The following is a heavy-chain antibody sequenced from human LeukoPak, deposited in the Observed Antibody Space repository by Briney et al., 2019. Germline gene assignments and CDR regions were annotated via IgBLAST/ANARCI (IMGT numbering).Heavy chain of an antibody. V-gene: IGHV3-23*01. D-gene: IGHD1-26*01. J-gene: IGHJ4*02. CDR2: ISGSGGST. CDR3: ARDGSGSYYGGRDYFDY. Sequence: GGSLRLSCAASGFTFSSYAMSWVRQAPGKGLEWVSAISGSGGSTYYADSVKGRFTISRDNSKNTLYLQMNSLRAEDTAVYYCARDGSGSYYGGRDYFDYWGQGTLVTVSS. CDR1: GFTFSSYA.